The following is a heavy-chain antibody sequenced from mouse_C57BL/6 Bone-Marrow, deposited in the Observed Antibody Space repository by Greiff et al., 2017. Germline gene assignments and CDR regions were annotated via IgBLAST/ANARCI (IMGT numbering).Heavy chain of an antibody. CDR1: GYTFTSYW. J-gene: IGHJ4*01. CDR2: IDPNSGGT. D-gene: IGHD1-1*01. V-gene: IGHV1-72*01. CDR3: AITTVAFYYAMDY. Sequence: QVQLKQPGAELVKPGASVKLSCKASGYTFTSYWMHWVQQRPGRGLEWIGRIDPNSGGTKYNEKFKSKATLTVDKPSSTAYMQLSSLTSEDSAVYYCAITTVAFYYAMDYWGQGTSVTVSS.